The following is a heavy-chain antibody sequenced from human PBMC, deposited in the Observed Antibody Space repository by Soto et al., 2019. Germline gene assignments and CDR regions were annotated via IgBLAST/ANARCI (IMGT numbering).Heavy chain of an antibody. CDR1: RFTFSDYY. CDR3: ARDSSSSIHYYYYYYGMDV. D-gene: IGHD6-6*01. Sequence: LXLSCDASRFTFSDYYMSWIRQAPWKGLEWVSYISSSGSTIYYADSVKGRFTISRDNAKNSLYLQMNSLRAEDTAVYYCARDSSSSIHYYYYYYGMDVWGQGTTVTVSS. CDR2: ISSSGSTI. V-gene: IGHV3-11*01. J-gene: IGHJ6*02.